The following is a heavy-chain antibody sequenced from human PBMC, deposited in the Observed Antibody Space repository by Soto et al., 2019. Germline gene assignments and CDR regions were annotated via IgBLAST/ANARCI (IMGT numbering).Heavy chain of an antibody. CDR1: GFTFSSYD. Sequence: GGSLRLSCAASGFTFSSYDMHWVRQATGKGLEWVSAIGTAGDTYYPGSVKGRFTISRENAKNSLYLQMNSLRAGDTAVYYCARVSGGYYDFWSGYSGSRYNWFDPWGQGTLVTVSS. CDR3: ARVSGGYYDFWSGYSGSRYNWFDP. J-gene: IGHJ5*02. CDR2: IGTAGDT. D-gene: IGHD3-3*01. V-gene: IGHV3-13*01.